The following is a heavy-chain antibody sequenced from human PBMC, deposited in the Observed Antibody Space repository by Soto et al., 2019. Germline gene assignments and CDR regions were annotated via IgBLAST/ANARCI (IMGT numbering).Heavy chain of an antibody. V-gene: IGHV3-74*01. CDR2: ISLDGGDR. D-gene: IGHD4-4*01. CDR3: ARDFLHGGQ. Sequence: EVQLVESGGGLVQPGGSLRLSCAASGFTFSSNYMHWVRQVPGKGLVWISRISLDGGDRRYADSVEGRFTISRDNAKNTLFLQMDSLRADDTAVYYCARDFLHGGQWGQGTLVTVSS. J-gene: IGHJ4*02. CDR1: GFTFSSNY.